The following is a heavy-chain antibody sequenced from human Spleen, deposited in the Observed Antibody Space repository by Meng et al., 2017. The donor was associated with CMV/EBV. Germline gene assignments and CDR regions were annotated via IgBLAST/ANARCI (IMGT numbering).Heavy chain of an antibody. CDR1: GFTFSSYA. Sequence: GGSLRLSCAASGFTFSSYAMHWVRQAPGKGLEWVAVISYDGSNKYYADSVKGRFTISRDNSKNTLYLQMNSLRVEDTALYYCAKSQWVPIPQNYYRYFGMDVWGQGTTVTVSS. J-gene: IGHJ6*02. D-gene: IGHD5-12*01. CDR2: ISYDGSNK. V-gene: IGHV3-30*04. CDR3: AKSQWVPIPQNYYRYFGMDV.